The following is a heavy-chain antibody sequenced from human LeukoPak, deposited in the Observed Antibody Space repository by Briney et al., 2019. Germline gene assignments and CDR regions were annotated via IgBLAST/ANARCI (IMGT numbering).Heavy chain of an antibody. D-gene: IGHD6-19*01. CDR3: AEDGGVAGTFRAFDY. Sequence: GGSLRLSCAASGFTVSNNYMSWVRQAPGKGLEWVSLISGSGGDTYYADSVKGRFTISSDNSKNMLYLQMSSLRAEDTAIYYCAEDGGVAGTFRAFDYWGQGTLVTVSS. CDR1: GFTVSNNY. V-gene: IGHV3-23*01. CDR2: ISGSGGDT. J-gene: IGHJ4*02.